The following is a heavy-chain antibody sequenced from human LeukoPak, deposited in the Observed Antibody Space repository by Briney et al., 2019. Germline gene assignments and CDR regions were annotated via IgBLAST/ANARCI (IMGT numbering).Heavy chain of an antibody. CDR2: IIPIFGTA. CDR1: GGTFSSYA. V-gene: IGHV1-69*05. Sequence: SVKVSCKASGGTFSSYAISWVRQAPGQGLEWMGGIIPIFGTANYAQKFQGRVTITTDESTSTAYMELSSLRSEDTALYYCASHYGEGYYYYYMDVWGKGTTVTVSS. CDR3: ASHYGEGYYYYYMDV. J-gene: IGHJ6*03. D-gene: IGHD4-17*01.